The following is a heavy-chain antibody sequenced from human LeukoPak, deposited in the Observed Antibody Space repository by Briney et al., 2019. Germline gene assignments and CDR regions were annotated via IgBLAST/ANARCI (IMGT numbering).Heavy chain of an antibody. CDR1: GYTFTGYY. CDR3: ARFDSSGYYYFDY. J-gene: IGHJ4*02. V-gene: IGHV1-2*06. Sequence: ASVKVSCKASGYTFTGYYMHWVRQAPGQGLEWMGRINPNSGGTNYAQKFQGRVTMTRDTSTSTAYMELSRLRSDDTAVYYCARFDSSGYYYFDYWGQGTLVTVSS. CDR2: INPNSGGT. D-gene: IGHD3-22*01.